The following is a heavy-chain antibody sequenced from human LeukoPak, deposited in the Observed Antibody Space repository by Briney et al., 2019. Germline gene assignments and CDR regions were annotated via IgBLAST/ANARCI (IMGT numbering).Heavy chain of an antibody. CDR2: ITGDCNYI. Sequence: WGSLTLSCAASGFTFNDYTTTWVRQAPGKGLEWVSSITGDCNYIFYADSVKGRFTISRDNAQNSLFLELNSLRGEDTAVYYCARERNFYYFAYWARGAVVTVSS. CDR1: GFTFNDYT. V-gene: IGHV3-21*01. J-gene: IGHJ4*02. CDR3: ARERNFYYFAY. D-gene: IGHD3-3*01.